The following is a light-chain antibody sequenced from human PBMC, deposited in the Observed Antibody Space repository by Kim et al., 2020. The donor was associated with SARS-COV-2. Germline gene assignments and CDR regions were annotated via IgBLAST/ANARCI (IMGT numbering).Light chain of an antibody. V-gene: IGKV3-20*01. CDR2: GAS. CDR1: QSVSSSY. Sequence: SPGERANLSSRASQSVSSSYLAWYQQKPGQAPRLLIYGASSRATGIPDRFSGSGSGTDFTLTISRLEPEDFAVYYCQQYGSSPLTFGGGTKVDIK. J-gene: IGKJ4*01. CDR3: QQYGSSPLT.